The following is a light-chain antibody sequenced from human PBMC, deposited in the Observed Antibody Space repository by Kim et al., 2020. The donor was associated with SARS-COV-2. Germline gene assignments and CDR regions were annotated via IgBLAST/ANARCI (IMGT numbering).Light chain of an antibody. CDR1: QSVSSSY. Sequence: DIVLTQSPGTLSLSPGERATLSCRASQSVSSSYLAWYQQKPGQAPRLLLYGASSRATGIPDRFSGSGSGTDFTLTISRLEPEDFAIYYGQQYVSSPLTFGGGTKVDIK. CDR3: QQYVSSPLT. J-gene: IGKJ4*01. V-gene: IGKV3-20*01. CDR2: GAS.